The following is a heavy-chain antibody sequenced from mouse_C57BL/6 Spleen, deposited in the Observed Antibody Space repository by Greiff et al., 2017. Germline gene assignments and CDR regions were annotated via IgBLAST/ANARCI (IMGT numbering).Heavy chain of an antibody. J-gene: IGHJ1*03. V-gene: IGHV3-6*01. CDR3: ASEGVYYWYFDV. Sequence: EVQLQESGPGLVKPSQSLSLTCSVTGYSITSGYYWNWIRQFPGNKLEWMGYISYDGSNNYNPSLKNRISITRDTSKNQFFLKLNSVTTEDTATYYCASEGVYYWYFDVWGTGTTVTVSS. CDR1: GYSITSGYY. CDR2: ISYDGSN.